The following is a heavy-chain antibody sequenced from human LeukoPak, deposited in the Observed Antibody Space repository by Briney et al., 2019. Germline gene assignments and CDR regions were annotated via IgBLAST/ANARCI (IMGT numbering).Heavy chain of an antibody. CDR1: GFTVSSNY. Sequence: GGSLRLSCAASGFTVSSNYMSWVRQAPGKGLEWVSVIYSGGSTYYADSVKGRFTISRDNSKNTLYLQMNSLRAEDTAVYYCARDQEYCSSTSCYTLDYWGQGTLVTVSS. CDR2: IYSGGST. CDR3: ARDQEYCSSTSCYTLDY. D-gene: IGHD2-2*02. V-gene: IGHV3-66*01. J-gene: IGHJ4*02.